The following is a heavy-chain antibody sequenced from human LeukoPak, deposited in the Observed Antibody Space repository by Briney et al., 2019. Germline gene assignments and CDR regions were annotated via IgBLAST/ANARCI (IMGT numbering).Heavy chain of an antibody. J-gene: IGHJ4*02. D-gene: IGHD5-18*01. CDR2: IYYRGST. CDR1: GDSISSSTYY. CDR3: ARAQLWSSCFDY. V-gene: IGHV4-39*01. Sequence: SETLSLTCTVSGDSISSSTYYWAWIRQPPGKGLEWIGSIYYRGSTFYNPSLKSRVTISVDTSMNQFSLRLSSVTAADTAVYYCARAQLWSSCFDYWGQGTLVTVSS.